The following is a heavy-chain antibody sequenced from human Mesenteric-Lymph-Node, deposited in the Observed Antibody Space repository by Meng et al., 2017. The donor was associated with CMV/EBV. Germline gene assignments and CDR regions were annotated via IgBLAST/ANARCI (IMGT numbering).Heavy chain of an antibody. V-gene: IGHV4-39*07. J-gene: IGHJ4*02. D-gene: IGHD2-15*01. CDR3: ARDLGYCSGGSCYDRRFDY. Sequence: GSLRLSCTVSGGSISSSSYYWGWIRQPPGKGLEWIGSIYYSGSTYYNPSLKSRVTISVDTSKNQFSLKLSSVTAADTAVYYCARDLGYCSGGSCYDRRFDYWGQGTLVTVSS. CDR2: IYYSGST. CDR1: GGSISSSSYY.